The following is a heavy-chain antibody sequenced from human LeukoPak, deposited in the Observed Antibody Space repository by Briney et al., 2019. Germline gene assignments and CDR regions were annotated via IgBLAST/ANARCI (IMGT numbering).Heavy chain of an antibody. CDR3: ARAELLNYDILTGYPAYFDY. D-gene: IGHD3-9*01. J-gene: IGHJ4*02. CDR2: IYHSGST. CDR1: GYSISSGYY. Sequence: SETLSLTCTVSGYSISSGYYWGWIRQPPGKGLEWIGSIYHSGSTYYNPSLKSRVTISVDTSKNQFSLKLSSVTAVDTAVYYCARAELLNYDILTGYPAYFDYWGQGTLVTVSS. V-gene: IGHV4-38-2*02.